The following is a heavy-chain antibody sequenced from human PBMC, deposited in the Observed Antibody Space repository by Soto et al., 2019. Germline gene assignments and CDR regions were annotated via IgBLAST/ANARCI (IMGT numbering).Heavy chain of an antibody. D-gene: IGHD6-25*01. Sequence: GGSLRLSCAASGFTFSAYDMHWVRQTTGKGLEWVSAIGAADDPYYLGSVKGRFTISRENAKNSLYLQMNSLRAEDTAVYYCARAYPGRLPRRADYYFAMGVWGQGTTVTVSS. CDR3: ARAYPGRLPRRADYYFAMGV. CDR1: GFTFSAYD. V-gene: IGHV3-13*05. CDR2: IGAADDP. J-gene: IGHJ6*02.